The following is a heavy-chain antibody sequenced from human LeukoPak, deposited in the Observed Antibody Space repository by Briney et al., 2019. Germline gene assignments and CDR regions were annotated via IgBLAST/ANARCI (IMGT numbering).Heavy chain of an antibody. V-gene: IGHV3-23*01. Sequence: GGSLRLSCAVSGFTFSTYAMSWVRQAPGKGLEWVSAISGSGSGTYYADSVKGRFTISRDNSKNTLYLQMNSLRAEDTAVYYCAKSRSSSLDLFDYWGQGALVTVSS. CDR3: AKSRSSSLDLFDY. J-gene: IGHJ4*02. D-gene: IGHD2-15*01. CDR2: ISGSGSGT. CDR1: GFTFSTYA.